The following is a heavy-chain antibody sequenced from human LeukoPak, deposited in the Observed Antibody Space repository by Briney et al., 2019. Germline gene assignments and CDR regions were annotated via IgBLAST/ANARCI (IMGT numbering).Heavy chain of an antibody. CDR2: FDPEDGET. J-gene: IGHJ6*02. V-gene: IGHV1-24*01. CDR3: ATDQDYYGSGSSSSGMDV. D-gene: IGHD3-10*01. Sequence: AASVKVSCKVSGYTLTELSMHWVRQAPGKGLEWMGGFDPEDGETIYAQKFQGRVTMTEDTSTDTAYMELSSLRSEDTAVYYCATDQDYYGSGSSSSGMDVWGQGTTVTVSS. CDR1: GYTLTELS.